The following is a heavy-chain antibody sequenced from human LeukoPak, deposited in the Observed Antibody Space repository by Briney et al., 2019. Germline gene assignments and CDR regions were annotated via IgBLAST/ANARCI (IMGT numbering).Heavy chain of an antibody. V-gene: IGHV3-30*03. CDR3: ARVDNSGYCSGGSCYSGYGMDV. Sequence: GGSLRLSCAASGFTFSSYGMHWVRQAPGKGLEWVAVISYDGSNKYYADSVKGRFTISRDNSKNTLYLQMNSLRAEDTAVYYCARVDNSGYCSGGSCYSGYGMDVWGQGTTVTASS. D-gene: IGHD2-15*01. CDR1: GFTFSSYG. CDR2: ISYDGSNK. J-gene: IGHJ6*02.